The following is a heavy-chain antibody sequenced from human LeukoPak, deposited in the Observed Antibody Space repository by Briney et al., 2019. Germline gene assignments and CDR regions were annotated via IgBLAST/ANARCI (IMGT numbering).Heavy chain of an antibody. Sequence: GASVKVSCKASGYTSTSYYMHWVRRAPGQGLEWMGIINPSGGSTSYAQKSQGRVTMTRDTSTSTVYMELSSLRSEDTAVYYCARDHGDSSSWTNIDYWGQGTLVTVSS. J-gene: IGHJ4*02. D-gene: IGHD6-13*01. CDR2: INPSGGST. CDR3: ARDHGDSSSWTNIDY. CDR1: GYTSTSYY. V-gene: IGHV1-46*01.